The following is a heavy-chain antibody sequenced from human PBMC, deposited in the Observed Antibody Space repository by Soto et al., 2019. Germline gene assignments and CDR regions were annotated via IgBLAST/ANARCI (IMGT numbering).Heavy chain of an antibody. J-gene: IGHJ5*02. Sequence: HPXGSLRLSCSASGFTFSSYAMSWVRQAPGRGLEWVSAISGSGGSTYYADSVKGRFTISRDNSKNTLYLQMNSLRAEDTAVYYCAKSSRAAGTSLPWFDHWGQGTQATVSS. D-gene: IGHD6-13*01. CDR1: GFTFSSYA. V-gene: IGHV3-23*01. CDR2: ISGSGGST. CDR3: AKSSRAAGTSLPWFDH.